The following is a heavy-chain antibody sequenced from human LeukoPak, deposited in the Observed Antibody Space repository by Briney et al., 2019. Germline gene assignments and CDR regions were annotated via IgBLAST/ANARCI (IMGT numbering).Heavy chain of an antibody. Sequence: GGSLRLSCAASGFTFSSYAMSWVRQAPGKGLEWVSAISGRGGSTYYADSVKGRFTISRDNSKNTLYLQMNSLRAEDTAVYYCAKDLGIAARPGGFDYWGQGTLVTVSS. CDR1: GFTFSSYA. J-gene: IGHJ4*02. CDR2: ISGRGGST. D-gene: IGHD6-6*01. CDR3: AKDLGIAARPGGFDY. V-gene: IGHV3-23*01.